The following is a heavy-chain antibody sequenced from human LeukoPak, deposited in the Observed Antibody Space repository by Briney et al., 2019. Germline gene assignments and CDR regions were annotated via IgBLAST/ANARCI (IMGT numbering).Heavy chain of an antibody. J-gene: IGHJ4*02. D-gene: IGHD3-9*01. CDR1: GFTFSSYA. V-gene: IGHV3-23*01. CDR3: AKWGNYDILTGYPPAFDY. Sequence: GGSLRLSCAASGFTFSSYAMSWVRQAPGKGLEWVSAISGSGGSTYYADSVKGRFTISRDNSKNTLYLQMNSLRAEDTAVYYCAKWGNYDILTGYPPAFDYWGQGTLVTVSS. CDR2: ISGSGGST.